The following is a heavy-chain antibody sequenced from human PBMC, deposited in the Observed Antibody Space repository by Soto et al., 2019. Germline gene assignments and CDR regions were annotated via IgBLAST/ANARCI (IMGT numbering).Heavy chain of an antibody. Sequence: QVRLVQSWGGVVQPGRSLTLSCAASGYSITNNGMHWVRQAPGKGLEWVALIWAHGTDQYYADSVKGRFTVSRDTSTNTVYLQMNSLRAEDTARYYCGKDIRSGSIDYWGQGTLVTVSS. J-gene: IGHJ4*02. CDR1: GYSITNNG. V-gene: IGHV3-33*06. D-gene: IGHD1-1*01. CDR2: IWAHGTDQ. CDR3: GKDIRSGSIDY.